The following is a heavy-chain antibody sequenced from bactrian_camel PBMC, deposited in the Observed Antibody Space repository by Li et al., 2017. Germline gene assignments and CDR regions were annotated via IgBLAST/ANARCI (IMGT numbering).Heavy chain of an antibody. V-gene: IGHV3S53*01. CDR1: ESTYRSIC. CDR2: VDCNGVT. D-gene: IGHD3*01. J-gene: IGHJ4*01. Sequence: HVQLVESGGGSVQAGGSLTLSCTASESTYRSICMAWFRQAPGSQRETVATVDCNGVTKVAGSVKGRFTLSKDNAKNTLYLRMDNLKPEDTALYTCAAEDQAPWDMGWICNYNSWGQGTQVTVS. CDR3: AAEDQAPWDMGWICNYNS.